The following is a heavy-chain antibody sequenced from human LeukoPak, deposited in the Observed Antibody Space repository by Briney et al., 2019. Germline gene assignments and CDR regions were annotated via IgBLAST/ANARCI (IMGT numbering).Heavy chain of an antibody. CDR3: ARSGGGATGPFDY. CDR2: ISYDGSNK. Sequence: GGSLRLSCAASGFTFSSYAMHWVRHAPGKGLEWAAVISYDGSNKYYADSVKGRFTISRDNSKNTLYLQMNSLRAEDTAVYYCARSGGGATGPFDYWGQGTLVTVSS. V-gene: IGHV3-30*04. CDR1: GFTFSSYA. J-gene: IGHJ4*02. D-gene: IGHD1-26*01.